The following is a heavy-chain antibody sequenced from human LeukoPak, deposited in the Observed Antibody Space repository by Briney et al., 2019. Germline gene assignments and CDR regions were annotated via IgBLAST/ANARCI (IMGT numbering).Heavy chain of an antibody. CDR2: ISFSSDI. Sequence: GGSLRLSCAASGFSFSSYTMNWVRQAPGKGLEWVSSISFSSDIYYADSVKGRFTISRDNAKDSLYLQMNSLRAEDTAVYYCAALGGLDYWGQGTLVTVSS. D-gene: IGHD3-16*01. CDR3: AALGGLDY. J-gene: IGHJ4*02. CDR1: GFSFSSYT. V-gene: IGHV3-21*01.